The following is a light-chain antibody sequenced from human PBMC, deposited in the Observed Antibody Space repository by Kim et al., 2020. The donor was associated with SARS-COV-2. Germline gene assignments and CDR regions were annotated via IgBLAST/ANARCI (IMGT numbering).Light chain of an antibody. V-gene: IGKV1-27*01. J-gene: IGKJ1*01. CDR2: AAS. CDR1: QDISNY. CDR3: QKYDRAPRT. Sequence: DIQMTQSPSSLSASVGDTITITCRASQDISNYLAWYQQKPGRVPKVLISAASTLQSGVPSRFSGRGSGTDFTLSINGPRPEDVATYYCQKYDRAPRTFGQGTKVDIK.